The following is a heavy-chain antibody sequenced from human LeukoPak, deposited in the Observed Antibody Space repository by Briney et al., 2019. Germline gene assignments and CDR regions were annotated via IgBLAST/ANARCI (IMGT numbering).Heavy chain of an antibody. Sequence: PGGSLRLSCAASGFTSSSYEMNWVRQAPGKGLEWVSYISGSGSTIYYADSVKGRFTISRDNAKNSLYLQMNSLRAEDTAVYYCAKRKGAFDIWGQGTMVTVSS. J-gene: IGHJ3*02. CDR1: GFTSSSYE. CDR3: AKRKGAFDI. V-gene: IGHV3-48*03. CDR2: ISGSGSTI.